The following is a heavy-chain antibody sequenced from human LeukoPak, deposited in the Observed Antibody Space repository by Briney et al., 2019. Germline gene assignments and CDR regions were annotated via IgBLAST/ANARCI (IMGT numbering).Heavy chain of an antibody. CDR3: AKGRGVGAPYYFDY. V-gene: IGHV3-23*01. J-gene: IGHJ4*02. CDR2: ISGSDGST. Sequence: PGGSLRLSCAASGFTFRIYAMSWVRQAPGKGLEWVSAISGSDGSTYYADSVKGRFTISRDNSKNTLYLQMNSLRADDTAEYYCAKGRGVGAPYYFDYWGQGTLVTVSS. D-gene: IGHD1-26*01. CDR1: GFTFRIYA.